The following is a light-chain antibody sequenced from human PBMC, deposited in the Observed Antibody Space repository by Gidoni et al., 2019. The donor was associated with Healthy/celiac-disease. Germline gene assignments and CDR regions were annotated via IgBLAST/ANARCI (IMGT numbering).Light chain of an antibody. CDR1: QGISSY. CDR3: QQLNSYPLNT. J-gene: IGKJ4*01. CDR2: AAS. V-gene: IGKV1-9*01. Sequence: DLPFTPSPSFLSASVGDRVTIPCRASQGISSYLAWYQQKPGKAPKLLSYAASTVQSGVPSRFSGSGSGTEFTLTISSLQPEDFATYYCQQLNSYPLNTFGGGTKVEIK.